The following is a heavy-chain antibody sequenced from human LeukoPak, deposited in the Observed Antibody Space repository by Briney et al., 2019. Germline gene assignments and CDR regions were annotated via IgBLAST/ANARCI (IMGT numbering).Heavy chain of an antibody. Sequence: SETLSLTCTVSGGSISSYYWSWIRQPPGKGLEWIGYIYYSGSAYYNPSLKSRVTISVDTSKNQFSLKLSSVTAADTAVYYCARDDLGDFPYYYYGMDVWGQGTTVTVSS. CDR2: IYYSGSA. CDR1: GGSISSYY. V-gene: IGHV4-59*12. J-gene: IGHJ6*02. CDR3: ARDDLGDFPYYYYGMDV. D-gene: IGHD3-10*01.